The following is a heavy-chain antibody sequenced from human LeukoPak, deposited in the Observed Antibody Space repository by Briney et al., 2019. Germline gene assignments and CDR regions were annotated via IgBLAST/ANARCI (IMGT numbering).Heavy chain of an antibody. CDR2: IYTSGST. CDR1: GGSISSGSYY. D-gene: IGHD1-26*01. J-gene: IGHJ6*03. V-gene: IGHV4-61*02. Sequence: TSETLSLTCTVSGGSISSGSYYWSWIRQLAGKGLEWIGRIYTSGSTNYNPSLKSRVTISVDTSKNQFSLKLSSVTAADTAVYYCARVASGSYYNYYYYYMDVWGKGTTVTVSS. CDR3: ARVASGSYYNYYYYYMDV.